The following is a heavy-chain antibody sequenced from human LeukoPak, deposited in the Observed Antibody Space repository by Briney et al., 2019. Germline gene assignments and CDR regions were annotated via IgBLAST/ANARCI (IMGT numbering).Heavy chain of an antibody. J-gene: IGHJ4*02. CDR3: ARGGNRFGGFYFDY. D-gene: IGHD3-10*01. CDR1: GFTFSDYY. V-gene: IGHV4-34*09. CDR2: IHHSGRS. Sequence: LRLSCAASGFTFSDYYMSWIRQAPGKGLESIGFIHHSGRSRHNPSLKDRVAISVDTSRKQFALKLSSATAADTAMYYCARGGNRFGGFYFDYWGQEIQVIVSS.